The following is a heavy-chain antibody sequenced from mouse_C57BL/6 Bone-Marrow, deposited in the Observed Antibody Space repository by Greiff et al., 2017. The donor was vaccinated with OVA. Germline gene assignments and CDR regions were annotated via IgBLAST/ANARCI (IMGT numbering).Heavy chain of an antibody. J-gene: IGHJ1*03. CDR1: GFTFSDFY. CDR3: ARDAPYGRYFDV. Sequence: EVQVVESGGGLVQSGRSLRLSCATSGFTFSDFYMEWVRQAPGKGLEWIAASRNKANDYTTEYSASVKGRFIVSRDTSQSILYLQMNALRAEDTAIYYCARDAPYGRYFDVWGTGTTVTVSS. D-gene: IGHD1-1*01. V-gene: IGHV7-1*01. CDR2: SRNKANDYTT.